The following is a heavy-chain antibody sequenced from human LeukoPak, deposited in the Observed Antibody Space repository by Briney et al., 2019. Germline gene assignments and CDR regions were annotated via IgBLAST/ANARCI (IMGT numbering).Heavy chain of an antibody. J-gene: IGHJ4*02. V-gene: IGHV4-34*01. D-gene: IGHD1-26*01. CDR1: SDSFGAYY. Sequence: PSETLSLTCAVSSDSFGAYYWSWIRQSPGKGLEWIGEINHRGNSNYNPSLRSRLSISMDTSKRQVSLHLTSVTAADTAVYFCAREVSLLLVGSTRRGGFDYWGQGTLVTVSS. CDR2: INHRGNS. CDR3: AREVSLLLVGSTRRGGFDY.